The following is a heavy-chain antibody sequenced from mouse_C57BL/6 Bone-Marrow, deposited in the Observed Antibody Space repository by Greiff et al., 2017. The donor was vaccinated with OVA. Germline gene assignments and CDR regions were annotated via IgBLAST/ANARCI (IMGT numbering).Heavy chain of an antibody. J-gene: IGHJ2*01. CDR2: IDPENGDT. Sequence: VQLQQSGAELVRPGASVKLSCKASGFTIKDYYMHWVKQRPEQGLEWIGWIDPENGDTEYASKLPGKATITADTSSNTAYLQLSSLTSEDTAVYYCTTLSYWGQGTTLTVSS. CDR3: TTLSY. CDR1: GFTIKDYY. V-gene: IGHV14-4*01.